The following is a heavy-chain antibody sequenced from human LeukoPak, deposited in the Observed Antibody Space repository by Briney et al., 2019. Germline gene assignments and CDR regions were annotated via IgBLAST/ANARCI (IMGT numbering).Heavy chain of an antibody. D-gene: IGHD6-13*01. CDR3: ARCDSRGSWYVDSYFDY. Sequence: AGGSLRLSCAASGFTFSSYSMNWVRQAPGKGLEWVANIKQDGSEKYYVDSVKGRFTISRDNAKNSLYLQMNSLRAEDTAVYYCARCDSRGSWYVDSYFDYWGQGTLVTVSS. V-gene: IGHV3-7*01. CDR1: GFTFSSYS. J-gene: IGHJ4*02. CDR2: IKQDGSEK.